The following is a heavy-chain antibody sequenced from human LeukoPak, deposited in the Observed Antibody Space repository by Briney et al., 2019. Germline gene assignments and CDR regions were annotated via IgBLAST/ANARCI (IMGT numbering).Heavy chain of an antibody. CDR2: IYYSGST. V-gene: IGHV4-59*08. D-gene: IGHD3-10*01. CDR3: ARQTTMVRGVIITSYYFDY. CDR1: GGSISSYY. J-gene: IGHJ4*02. Sequence: SSETLSLTCTVSGGSISSYYWSWIRQPPGKGLEWIGYIYYSGSTNYNPSLKSRVTISVDTSKNQFSLKLSSVTAADTAVYYCARQTTMVRGVIITSYYFDYWGQGTLVTVSS.